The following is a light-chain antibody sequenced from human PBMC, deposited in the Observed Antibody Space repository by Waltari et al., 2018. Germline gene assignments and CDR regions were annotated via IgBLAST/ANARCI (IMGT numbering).Light chain of an antibody. J-gene: IGLJ2*01. V-gene: IGLV6-57*03. CDR2: DVD. CDR1: SGSIADNY. Sequence: KFMLTQPHSVSESPVKTIKISCARSSGSIADNYVQWYQQRPGSAPTTLIDDVDQRPSGVPVRFSGSIDTSSNSAYLTISGVQTADEADYYCQSYDANSRVIFGGGTKLTV. CDR3: QSYDANSRVI.